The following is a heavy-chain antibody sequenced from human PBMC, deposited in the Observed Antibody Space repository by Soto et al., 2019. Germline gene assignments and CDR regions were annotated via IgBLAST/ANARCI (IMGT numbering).Heavy chain of an antibody. CDR2: GGT. J-gene: IGHJ5*02. CDR3: AREAPLITFGGVIVSYNWFDP. Sequence: GGTNYAQKFQGRVTMTRDTSISTAYMELSRLRSDDTAVYYCAREAPLITFGGVIVSYNWFDPWGQGTLVTVSS. D-gene: IGHD3-16*02. V-gene: IGHV1-2*02.